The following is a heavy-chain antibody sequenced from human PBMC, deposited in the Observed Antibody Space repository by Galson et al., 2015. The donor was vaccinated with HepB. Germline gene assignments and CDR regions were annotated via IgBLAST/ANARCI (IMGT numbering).Heavy chain of an antibody. V-gene: IGHV3-23*01. Sequence: SLRLSCAASGFTFSRYAMTWVRQAPGKGLEWVSSITSSGGKTYYTDSVKGRFPISRDNSRNTVLLQLNSLRAEDTAVYYCAKDGIMVANNPYQLHFWGQGTLVSVSS. CDR3: AKDGIMVANNPYQLHF. D-gene: IGHD2-15*01. CDR2: ITSSGGKT. J-gene: IGHJ4*02. CDR1: GFTFSRYA.